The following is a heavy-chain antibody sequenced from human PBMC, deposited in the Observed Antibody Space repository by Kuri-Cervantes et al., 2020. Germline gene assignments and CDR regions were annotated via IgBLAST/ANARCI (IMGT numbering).Heavy chain of an antibody. D-gene: IGHD2-2*01. J-gene: IGHJ6*02. CDR2: ISGSGGST. V-gene: IGHV3-21*01. CDR1: GFTFSSYS. Sequence: LSLTCAASGFTFSSYSMNWVRQAPGKGLEWVSAISGSGGSTYYADSVKGRFTISRDNAKNSLYLQMNSLRAEDTAVYYCAREYCSSTSCSPYYYYGMDVWGQGTTVTVSS. CDR3: AREYCSSTSCSPYYYYGMDV.